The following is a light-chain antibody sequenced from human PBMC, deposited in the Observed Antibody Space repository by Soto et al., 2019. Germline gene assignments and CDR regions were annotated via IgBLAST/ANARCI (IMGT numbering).Light chain of an antibody. CDR3: QSYDINLSGVV. Sequence: QSVLTQPPSVSGAPGQRVTISCTGSRSNIGAGYDVHWYQQLPGTAPKLLIDGNTNRPSGIPDRFSGSKSGTSASLAITGLQDEDEDDSSCQSYDINLSGVVFGGGTKRTVL. CDR1: RSNIGAGYD. J-gene: IGLJ2*01. V-gene: IGLV1-40*01. CDR2: GNT.